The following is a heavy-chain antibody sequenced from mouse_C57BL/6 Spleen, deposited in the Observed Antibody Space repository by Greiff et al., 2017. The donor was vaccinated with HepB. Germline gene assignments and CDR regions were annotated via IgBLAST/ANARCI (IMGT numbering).Heavy chain of an antibody. D-gene: IGHD2-3*01. V-gene: IGHV5-4*01. Sequence: DVMLVESGGGLVKPGGSLKLSCAASGFTFSSYAMSWVRQTPEKRLEWVATISDGGSYTYYPDNVKGRFTISRDNAKNNLYLQMSHLKSEDTAMYYCARDSDGYYYYWGQGTTLTVSS. CDR2: ISDGGSYT. CDR1: GFTFSSYA. J-gene: IGHJ2*01. CDR3: ARDSDGYYYY.